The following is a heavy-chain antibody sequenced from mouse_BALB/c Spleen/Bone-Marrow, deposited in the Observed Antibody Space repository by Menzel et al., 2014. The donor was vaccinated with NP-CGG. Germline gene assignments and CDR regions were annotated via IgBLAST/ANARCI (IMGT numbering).Heavy chain of an antibody. CDR1: GYAFSNYG. Sequence: VQLQQSGAEVMRPGSSVNISCKASGYAFSNYGMNWVKQRPGQGLEWIGQIYPGDGDTNYNGKFKGRVTLTAYKSSSTAYMQLSSLTSEDSAVYFCASDYDYWRGYAMDYWGQGTSVTVSS. D-gene: IGHD2-4*01. J-gene: IGHJ4*01. V-gene: IGHV1-80*01. CDR2: IYPGDGDT. CDR3: ASDYDYWRGYAMDY.